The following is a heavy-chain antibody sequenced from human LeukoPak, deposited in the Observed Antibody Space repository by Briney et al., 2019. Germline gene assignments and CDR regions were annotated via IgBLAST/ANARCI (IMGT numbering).Heavy chain of an antibody. D-gene: IGHD3-22*01. CDR2: INPNSGGT. J-gene: IGHJ3*02. V-gene: IGHV1-2*02. Sequence: ASVKVSCKASGYTFTGYYMHWVRQAPGQGLEWMGWINPNSGGTNYAQKFQGRVTMTRDTSISTAYMELSRLRSDDTAVYYCARPTYDYYDNSRNAFDIWGQGTMVTVSS. CDR1: GYTFTGYY. CDR3: ARPTYDYYDNSRNAFDI.